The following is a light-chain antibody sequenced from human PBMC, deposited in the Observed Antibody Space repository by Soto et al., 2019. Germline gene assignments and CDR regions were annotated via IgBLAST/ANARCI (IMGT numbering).Light chain of an antibody. Sequence: QSVLTQPPSASGTPGQRVTISCSGSNSNIGNKYVYWYQQLPGTAPKLLMYRNNHRPSGVPDRCSGSKSGTSASLAISGLRSEDEADYYCAAWDDGVGGPAFGGGTKLTVL. J-gene: IGLJ3*02. CDR1: NSNIGNKY. CDR3: AAWDDGVGGPA. CDR2: RNN. V-gene: IGLV1-47*01.